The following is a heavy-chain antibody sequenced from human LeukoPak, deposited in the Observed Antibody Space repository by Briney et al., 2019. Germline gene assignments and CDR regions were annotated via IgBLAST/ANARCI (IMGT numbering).Heavy chain of an antibody. CDR1: GFTFSSYS. Sequence: GGSLRLSCAASGFTFSSYSMNWVRQAPGKGLEWVSSISSSSSYIYYADSVKGRFTISRDNAKNSLYLQMNSLRAEDTAVYYCARGSQDITGSSDYWGQGTLVTVSS. V-gene: IGHV3-21*01. CDR2: ISSSSSYI. D-gene: IGHD1-20*01. J-gene: IGHJ4*02. CDR3: ARGSQDITGSSDY.